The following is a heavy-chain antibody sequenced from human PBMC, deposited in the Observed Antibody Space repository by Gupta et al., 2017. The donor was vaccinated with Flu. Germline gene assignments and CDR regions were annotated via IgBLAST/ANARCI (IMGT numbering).Heavy chain of an antibody. V-gene: IGHV3-23*01. D-gene: IGHD3-16*01. J-gene: IGHJ4*02. CDR3: AKEFGGGTIKFDY. CDR2: VSGNGYRT. Sequence: EVQLLESGGGLQQPGGSLRLSCAASGFTFNIYAMHWVRQAPGKGLEWVSGVSGNGYRTNYAESVKGRFTISRDNSKNTVYLQVNNLRAEDTAVYYCAKEFGGGTIKFDYRGQGALVTVSP. CDR1: GFTFNIYA.